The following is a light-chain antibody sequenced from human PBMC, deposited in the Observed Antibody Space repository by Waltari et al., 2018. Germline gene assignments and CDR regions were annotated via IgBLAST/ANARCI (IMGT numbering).Light chain of an antibody. J-gene: IGLJ2*01. Sequence: QSVLTQPPSASGTPGQRVTISCSGSSSNIGSNTVNWYQQLPGTAPKLRIYSNNQRPSGVPDRFSGSKSGTSASLAISGLQSEDEADYYCGAWDDSLNAVVFGGGTKLTVL. CDR2: SNN. V-gene: IGLV1-44*01. CDR3: GAWDDSLNAVV. CDR1: SSNIGSNT.